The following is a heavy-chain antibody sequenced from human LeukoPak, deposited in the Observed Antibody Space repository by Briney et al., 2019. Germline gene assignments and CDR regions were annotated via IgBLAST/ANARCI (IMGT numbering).Heavy chain of an antibody. J-gene: IGHJ3*02. V-gene: IGHV4-38-2*02. CDR2: IYYTGNT. Sequence: SETLSLTCTVSGYSISSGYHWGWIRQPPGKGLEWIGTIYYTGNTYYNPSLKSRVTISLDTSKKQFSLKLSSLTAADTAVYYCARAPESYDILTGSRNAFDIWGQGTMVTVSS. CDR1: GYSISSGYH. CDR3: ARAPESYDILTGSRNAFDI. D-gene: IGHD3-9*01.